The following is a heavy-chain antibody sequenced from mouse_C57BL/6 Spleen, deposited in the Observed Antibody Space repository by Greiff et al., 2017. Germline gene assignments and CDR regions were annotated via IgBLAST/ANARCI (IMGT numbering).Heavy chain of an antibody. Sequence: EVKLMESGPELVKPGASVKISCKASGYSFTDYNMNWVKQSNGKSLEWIGVINPNYGTTSYNQKFKGKATLTVDQSSSTAYMQLNSLTSEDSAVDYCARKGYYRSSPNAMDYWGQGTSVTVSS. CDR2: INPNYGTT. CDR3: ARKGYYRSSPNAMDY. J-gene: IGHJ4*01. CDR1: GYSFTDYN. D-gene: IGHD1-1*01. V-gene: IGHV1-39*01.